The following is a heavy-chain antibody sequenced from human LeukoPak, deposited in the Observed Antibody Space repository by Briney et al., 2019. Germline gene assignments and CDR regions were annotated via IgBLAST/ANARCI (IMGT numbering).Heavy chain of an antibody. CDR2: ISAGGGNT. V-gene: IGHV3-23*01. CDR1: GFTVSSNY. J-gene: IGHJ4*02. CDR3: AKMYDTTWYFDY. Sequence: GGSLRLSCAASGFTVSSNYMSWVRQAPGKGLEWVSGISAGGGNTYYADSVKGRFTISRDNSKNTLYLQMNSLRAEDTAVYYCAKMYDTTWYFDYWGQGTLVTVSS. D-gene: IGHD2-8*01.